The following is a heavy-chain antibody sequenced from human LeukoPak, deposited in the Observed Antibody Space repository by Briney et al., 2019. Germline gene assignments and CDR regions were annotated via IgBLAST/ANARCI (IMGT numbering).Heavy chain of an antibody. J-gene: IGHJ4*02. D-gene: IGHD3-22*01. CDR1: GYTFTGYY. CDR3: AREYYYDKGLGY. V-gene: IGHV1-2*04. Sequence: GASVQVSCKASGYTFTGYYMHWVRQAPGQGLEWMGWINPNSGGTNYAQKFQGWVTMTRDTSISTAYMELSRLRSDDTAVYYCAREYYYDKGLGYWGQGTLVTVSS. CDR2: INPNSGGT.